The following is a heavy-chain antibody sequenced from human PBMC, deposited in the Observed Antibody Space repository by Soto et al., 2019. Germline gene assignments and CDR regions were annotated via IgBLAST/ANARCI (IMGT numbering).Heavy chain of an antibody. J-gene: IGHJ4*02. CDR3: ARGVAYYYDSSGYYLDY. Sequence: SETLSLTCTVSGGSTSSGDYYWSWIRQPPGKGLERIGYIYYSGSTYYNPSLKSRVTISVDTSKSQFSLKLSSVTAADTAVYYCARGVAYYYDSSGYYLDYWGQGTLVTVAS. D-gene: IGHD3-22*01. CDR1: GGSTSSGDYY. CDR2: IYYSGST. V-gene: IGHV4-30-4*01.